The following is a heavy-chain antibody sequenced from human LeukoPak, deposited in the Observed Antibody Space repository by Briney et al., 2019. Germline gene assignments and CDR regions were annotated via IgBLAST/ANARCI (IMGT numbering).Heavy chain of an antibody. CDR2: ISYDESNK. J-gene: IGHJ4*02. CDR3: AKDRSGWGQEDGDY. Sequence: GGSLRLSCAASGFTFSNYGLHWVRQAPGKGLEWVAVISYDESNKYYADSVKGRFTISRDNSKNTLYLQMNSLRAEDTAVYYCAKDRSGWGQEDGDYWGQGTLVTVSS. CDR1: GFTFSNYG. D-gene: IGHD6-19*01. V-gene: IGHV3-30*18.